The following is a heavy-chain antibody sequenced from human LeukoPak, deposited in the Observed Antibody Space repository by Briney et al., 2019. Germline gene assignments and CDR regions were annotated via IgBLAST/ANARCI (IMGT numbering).Heavy chain of an antibody. CDR3: STDGPPVKWFGESLFDS. J-gene: IGHJ4*02. D-gene: IGHD3-10*01. CDR1: GFTFSSYA. Sequence: QSGGSLRLSCAASGFTFSSYAMSWVRQAPGKGLEWVSAISGSGGSTYYADSVKGRFTISRDNSKNTLFLQMNSLKTEDTAVYYCSTDGPPVKWFGESLFDSWGQGTLVTVSS. V-gene: IGHV3-23*01. CDR2: ISGSGGST.